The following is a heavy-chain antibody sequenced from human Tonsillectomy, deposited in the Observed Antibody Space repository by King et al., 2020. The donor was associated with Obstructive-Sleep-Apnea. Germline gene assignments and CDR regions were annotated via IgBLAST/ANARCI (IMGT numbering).Heavy chain of an antibody. V-gene: IGHV4-59*08. J-gene: IGHJ3*02. D-gene: IGHD5-18*01. CDR3: ARLRGYSYGCDAFDI. CDR2: IYYSGST. Sequence: VQLQESGPGLVKPSETLSLTCTVSGGSISSYYWSWIRQPPGKGLEWMGYIYYSGSTNYNPSLKSRVTISVDTSKNQFSLKLSSVTAADTAVYYCARLRGYSYGCDAFDIWGQGTMVTVSS. CDR1: GGSISSYY.